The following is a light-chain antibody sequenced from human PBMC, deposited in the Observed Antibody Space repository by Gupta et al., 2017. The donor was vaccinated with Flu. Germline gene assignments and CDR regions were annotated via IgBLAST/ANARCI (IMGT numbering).Light chain of an antibody. Sequence: HSVMTKPRSASGPPGQRLTISCSGSSPNIGSNTVNWYQQLPGTAPKLLIYSNNQRPSVVPDRFSGSKSGTSASLSISGLQSEDEADYYCAAWDDSLNGVVFGGGTKLTVL. CDR2: SNN. CDR1: SPNIGSNT. V-gene: IGLV1-44*01. J-gene: IGLJ2*01. CDR3: AAWDDSLNGVV.